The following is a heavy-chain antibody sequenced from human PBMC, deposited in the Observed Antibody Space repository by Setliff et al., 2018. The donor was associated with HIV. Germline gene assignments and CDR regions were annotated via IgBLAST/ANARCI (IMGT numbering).Heavy chain of an antibody. CDR3: ARLSGGMVPNY. CDR2: IYHTGIT. D-gene: IGHD3-10*01. CDR1: GGSITRTPYY. J-gene: IGHJ4*02. V-gene: IGHV4-39*01. Sequence: SETLSLTCTASGGSITRTPYYWGWIRQPPGKGLEWIGSIYHTGITYDNPSLKSRVTISVDTSKNQISLRLSSVTAADTAVYYCARLSGGMVPNYWGQGTLVTVS.